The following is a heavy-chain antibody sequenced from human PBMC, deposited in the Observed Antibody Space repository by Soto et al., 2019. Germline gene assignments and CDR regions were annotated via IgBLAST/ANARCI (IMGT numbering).Heavy chain of an antibody. J-gene: IGHJ4*02. Sequence: GGSLRLSCAASGFTFSSYWMSWVRQAPGKGLEWVANIKQDGSEKYYVDSVKGRFTTSRDNAKDSLYLQMNSLRAEDTAVYYCARDRYYYDSSGYYPDFFDYWGQGSLVIVSS. CDR1: GFTFSSYW. D-gene: IGHD3-22*01. CDR2: IKQDGSEK. V-gene: IGHV3-7*01. CDR3: ARDRYYYDSSGYYPDFFDY.